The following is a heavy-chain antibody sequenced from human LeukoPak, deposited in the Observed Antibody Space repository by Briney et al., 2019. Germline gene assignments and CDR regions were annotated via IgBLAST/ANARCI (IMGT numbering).Heavy chain of an antibody. J-gene: IGHJ4*02. CDR1: GFTFTSYW. CDR2: IKQDGSEK. V-gene: IGHV3-7*04. Sequence: GGSLRLSCAASGFTFTSYWMTWVRQAPGKGLEWVANIKQDGSEKYFVDSVRGRFTISRDNAKSSLYPQMNSLRAEDTAVYFCARDLFTFGGNSFDYWGQGTLVTVSS. CDR3: ARDLFTFGGNSFDY. D-gene: IGHD3-16*01.